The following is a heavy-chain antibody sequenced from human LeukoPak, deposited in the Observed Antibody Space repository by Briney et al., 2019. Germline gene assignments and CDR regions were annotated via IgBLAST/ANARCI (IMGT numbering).Heavy chain of an antibody. V-gene: IGHV3-23*01. CDR1: GFTFSSYA. CDR3: AKDGVYSSSWTDY. J-gene: IGHJ4*02. D-gene: IGHD6-13*01. Sequence: GGSLRLSCAASGFTFSSYAMSGVRQAPGKGLEWVSAISGSGGSTYYADSVKGRFTISRDNSKNTLYLQMNSLRAEDTAVYYCAKDGVYSSSWTDYWGQGTLVTVSS. CDR2: ISGSGGST.